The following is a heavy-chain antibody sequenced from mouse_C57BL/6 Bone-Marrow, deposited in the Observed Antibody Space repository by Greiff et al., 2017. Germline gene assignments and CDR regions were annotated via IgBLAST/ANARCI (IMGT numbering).Heavy chain of an antibody. CDR1: GFNIKDDY. Sequence: VQLKQSGAELVRPGASVKLSCTASGFNIKDDYMHWVKQRPEQGLEWIGWIDPDNGDTEYASKFQGKATITVDTSSNTAYLQLSSLPSEDTAVYYCTRIAYWGQGTLVTVSA. J-gene: IGHJ3*01. CDR2: IDPDNGDT. CDR3: TRIAY. V-gene: IGHV14-4*01.